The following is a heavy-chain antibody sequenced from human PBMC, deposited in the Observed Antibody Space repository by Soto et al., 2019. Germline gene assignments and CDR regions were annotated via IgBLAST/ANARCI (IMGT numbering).Heavy chain of an antibody. J-gene: IGHJ6*02. D-gene: IGHD6-25*01. CDR1: GGTFSSYA. V-gene: IGHV1-69*13. CDR3: ARDKRRGIAAFYGMDV. CDR2: IIPIFGTA. Sequence: SVKVSCKASGGTFSSYAISWVRQAPGQGLEWMGGIIPIFGTANYAQKFQGRVAITADESTSTAYMELSSLRSEDTAVYYCARDKRRGIAAFYGMDVWGQGTTVTVSS.